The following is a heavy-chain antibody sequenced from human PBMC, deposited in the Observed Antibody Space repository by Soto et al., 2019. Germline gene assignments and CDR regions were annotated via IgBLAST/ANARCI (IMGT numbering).Heavy chain of an antibody. J-gene: IGHJ4*02. Sequence: EVQLVESGGGLVQPGGSLKLSCAASGFTFSGSAMHWVRQASGKGLEWVGRIRSKANSYATAYAASVKGRFTISRDDSKNTAYLQMNSLKTEDTAVYYCTRLGVGQAIGESVDYWGQGTLVTVSS. D-gene: IGHD3-10*01. V-gene: IGHV3-73*02. CDR1: GFTFSGSA. CDR2: IRSKANSYAT. CDR3: TRLGVGQAIGESVDY.